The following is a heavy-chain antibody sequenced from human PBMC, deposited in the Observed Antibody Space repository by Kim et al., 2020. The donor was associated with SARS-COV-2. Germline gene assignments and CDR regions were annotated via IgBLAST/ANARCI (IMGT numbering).Heavy chain of an antibody. CDR2: ISYDGSNK. D-gene: IGHD3-3*01. CDR1: GFTFSSYA. CDR3: ARDPTSYGVASYYFDY. Sequence: GGSLRLSCAASGFTFSSYAMHWVRQAPGKGLEWVAVISYDGSNKYYADSVKGRFTISRDNSKNTLYLQMNSLRAEDTAVYYCARDPTSYGVASYYFDYWGQGTLVTVSS. J-gene: IGHJ4*02. V-gene: IGHV3-30-3*01.